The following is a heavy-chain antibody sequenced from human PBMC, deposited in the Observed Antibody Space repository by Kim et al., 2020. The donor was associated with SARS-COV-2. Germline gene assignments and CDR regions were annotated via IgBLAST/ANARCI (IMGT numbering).Heavy chain of an antibody. V-gene: IGHV1-3*01. CDR3: ARWWGSSWYFDY. J-gene: IGHJ4*02. D-gene: IGHD6-13*01. Sequence: KYSQKFHGGATSTRDTSASTAYMELSSLRSEDTAVYYCARWWGSSWYFDYWGQGTLVTVSS.